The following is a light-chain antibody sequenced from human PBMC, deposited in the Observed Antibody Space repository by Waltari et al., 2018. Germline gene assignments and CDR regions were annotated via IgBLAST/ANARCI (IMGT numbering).Light chain of an antibody. V-gene: IGKV4-1*01. Sequence: DIVMTQSPEYLPVSLGERATINCRSSQSVLYSSKNKNYLSWYQKKSGQPPRLLIYRASTREAGVPDRFSGHGAGTDFTLTISSLQAEDVAVYYCQQYYSAPYTFGQGTKLDIK. CDR1: QSVLYSSKNKNY. CDR2: RAS. J-gene: IGKJ2*01. CDR3: QQYYSAPYT.